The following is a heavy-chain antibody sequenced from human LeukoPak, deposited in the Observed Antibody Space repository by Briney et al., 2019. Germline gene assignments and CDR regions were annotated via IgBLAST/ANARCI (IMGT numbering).Heavy chain of an antibody. V-gene: IGHV3-21*01. D-gene: IGHD3-22*01. CDR1: GFTFSSYS. CDR2: ISSSSGYI. Sequence: PGGSLRLSCAASGFTFSSYSMTWVRQAPGKGLEWVSSISSSSGYIYYADSVKGRFTISRDNAKNSLYLQMNSLRAEDTAVYYCASINYYDSSGYAYWGQGTLVTVSS. CDR3: ASINYYDSSGYAY. J-gene: IGHJ4*02.